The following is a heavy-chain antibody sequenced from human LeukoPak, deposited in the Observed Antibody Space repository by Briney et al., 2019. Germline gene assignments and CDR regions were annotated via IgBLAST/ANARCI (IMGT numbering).Heavy chain of an antibody. V-gene: IGHV1-8*01. D-gene: IGHD2-15*01. Sequence: ASVKVSCKASRYTFTSYDINWVRQATGQGLEWMGWMNPNSGNTGYAQKFQGRVTMTRNTSISTAYMELSSLRSEDTAVYYCARGVVGSTGYYYYMDVWGKGTTVTVSS. CDR3: ARGVVGSTGYYYYMDV. CDR2: MNPNSGNT. CDR1: RYTFTSYD. J-gene: IGHJ6*03.